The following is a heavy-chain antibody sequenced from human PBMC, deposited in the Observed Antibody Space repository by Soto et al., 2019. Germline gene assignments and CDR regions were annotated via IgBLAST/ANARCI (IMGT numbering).Heavy chain of an antibody. CDR1: GGSISSGGHY. D-gene: IGHD3-10*01. Sequence: QVQLQESGPGLVKPSQTLSLTCSVSGGSISSGGHYWSWIRQHPGKALEWIGNIYYSGSTSYNPSRQGRVTISVDTSKPQFSLKLRSVTAADTAVYYGAISGTSEYFDLWGRGTLVTVSS. J-gene: IGHJ2*01. CDR2: IYYSGST. CDR3: AISGTSEYFDL. V-gene: IGHV4-31*03.